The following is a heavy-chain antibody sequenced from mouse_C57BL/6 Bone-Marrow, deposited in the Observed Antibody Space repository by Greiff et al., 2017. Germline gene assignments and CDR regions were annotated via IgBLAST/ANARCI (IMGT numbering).Heavy chain of an antibody. Sequence: EVMLVESGGDLVKPGGSLKLSCAASGFTFSSYGMSWVRQTPDKRLEWVATINSGGSYTYYPDSVKGRFTISRDNAKNTLYLQMSSLKSEDTAMYYCARFYYDYSLFAYWGQGTLVTVSA. D-gene: IGHD2-4*01. CDR3: ARFYYDYSLFAY. J-gene: IGHJ3*01. CDR2: INSGGSYT. V-gene: IGHV5-6*01. CDR1: GFTFSSYG.